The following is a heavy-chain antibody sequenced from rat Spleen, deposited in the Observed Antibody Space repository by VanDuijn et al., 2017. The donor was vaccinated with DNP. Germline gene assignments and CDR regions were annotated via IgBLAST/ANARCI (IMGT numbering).Heavy chain of an antibody. V-gene: IGHV3-1*01. CDR1: GYFITNNY. J-gene: IGHJ3*01. D-gene: IGHD1-11*01. Sequence: DVQLQESGPGLVKPSQSLSLTCSVTGYFITNNYWAWIRKFPGNKMEWMGYISYSGSTCYNPSLKSRISITRDTSKNQFFLQLNSVTTEDTATYYCTSTEGPFAYWGQGTLVTVSS. CDR2: ISYSGST. CDR3: TSTEGPFAY.